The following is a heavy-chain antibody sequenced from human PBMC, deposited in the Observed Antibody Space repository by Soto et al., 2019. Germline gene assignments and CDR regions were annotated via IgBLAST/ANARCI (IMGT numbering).Heavy chain of an antibody. V-gene: IGHV3-66*01. J-gene: IGHJ6*02. Sequence: EMQVVESGGGLVQPGGSLRLSCAASGFTVSSNYMSWVRQTPGKGLEWVSLIYSGGAIVYADSVMGRFTVSRDNSRNTLYLQMNSLRAEDTAVYFCARDFGSDATGYYGMDVWGQGTTVTVSS. CDR2: IYSGGAI. D-gene: IGHD3-10*01. CDR1: GFTVSSNY. CDR3: ARDFGSDATGYYGMDV.